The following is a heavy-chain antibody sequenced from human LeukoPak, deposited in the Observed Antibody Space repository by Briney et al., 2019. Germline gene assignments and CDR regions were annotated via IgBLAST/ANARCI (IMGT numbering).Heavy chain of an antibody. CDR3: ARGIGSQLRSGWFDP. V-gene: IGHV3-66*01. D-gene: IGHD3-3*01. CDR1: RFTFSRYA. J-gene: IGHJ5*02. CDR2: IYSGGNT. Sequence: PGGSLRLSCAASRFTFSRYAMSWVRQAPGKGLEWVSVIYSGGNTYYADSVEGRFTISRDNSKNTLYLQMNSLRAEDTAVYYCARGIGSQLRSGWFDPWGQGTLVTVSS.